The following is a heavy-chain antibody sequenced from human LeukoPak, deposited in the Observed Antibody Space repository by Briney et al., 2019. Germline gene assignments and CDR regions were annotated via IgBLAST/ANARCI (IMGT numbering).Heavy chain of an antibody. D-gene: IGHD6-19*01. CDR2: ISSDGSNT. CDR3: AKRGDGGAWYDY. Sequence: PGGSLRLSCAVSGFTFSSYWMDWGRQVPGKGPVWVSRISSDGSNTAYADSVKGRFTISRDNAKNTMYLQMSSLRAEDTAVYYCAKRGDGGAWYDYWGQGTLVIVSS. V-gene: IGHV3-74*01. J-gene: IGHJ4*02. CDR1: GFTFSSYW.